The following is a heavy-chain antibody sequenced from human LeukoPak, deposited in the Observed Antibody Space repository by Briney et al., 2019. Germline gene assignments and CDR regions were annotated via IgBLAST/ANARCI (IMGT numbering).Heavy chain of an antibody. CDR2: ISSSGSTI. CDR3: AELGITMIGGV. J-gene: IGHJ6*04. V-gene: IGHV3-48*03. CDR1: GFTFSSYE. Sequence: PGGSLRLSCAASGFTFSSYEMHWVRQAPGKGLEWVSYISSSGSTIYYADSVKGRFTISRDNAKNSLYLQMNSLRAEGTAVYYCAELGITMIGGVWGKGTTVTISS. D-gene: IGHD3-10*02.